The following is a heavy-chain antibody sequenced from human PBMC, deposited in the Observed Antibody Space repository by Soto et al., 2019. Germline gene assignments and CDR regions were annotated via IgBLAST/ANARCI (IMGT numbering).Heavy chain of an antibody. D-gene: IGHD1-26*01. V-gene: IGHV4-61*01. Sequence: PSETLSLTCTVSGGSVSSGSYYWSWIRQPPGKGLEWIGYIYYSGSTNYNPSLKSRVTISVDTSKNQFSLKLSSVTAADTAVYYWAKVGVIVGANNDGFDPGAQGTLVTVSS. CDR2: IYYSGST. CDR3: AKVGVIVGANNDGFDP. CDR1: GGSVSSGSYY. J-gene: IGHJ5*02.